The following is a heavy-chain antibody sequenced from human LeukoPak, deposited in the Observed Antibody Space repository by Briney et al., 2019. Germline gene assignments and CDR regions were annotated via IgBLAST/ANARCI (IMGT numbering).Heavy chain of an antibody. V-gene: IGHV3-30*02. Sequence: GGSLRLSCAASGFTFSSYGMQWVRQAPGKGLEWVAFIRNDGSNKYYADSVKGRFTISRDNSKNTLYLQMNSLRAEDTAVYYCVHGGLYYLDYWGQGTLVTVSS. CDR2: IRNDGSNK. CDR1: GFTFSSYG. J-gene: IGHJ4*02. D-gene: IGHD3-10*01. CDR3: VHGGLYYLDY.